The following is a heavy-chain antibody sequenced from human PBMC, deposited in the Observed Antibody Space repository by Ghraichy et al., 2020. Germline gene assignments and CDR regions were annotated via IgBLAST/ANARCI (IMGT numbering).Heavy chain of an antibody. D-gene: IGHD6-13*01. J-gene: IGHJ5*02. CDR3: VRGQLVGNNWFDP. Sequence: GESLNISCAASGFIFRNYGMNWVRQAPGKGLEWISYIIGDTSIVHYADSVKGRFTISRDNAKDSLFLQMDSLRDDDTAVYFCVRGQLVGNNWFDPWGQGTLVTVSS. V-gene: IGHV3-48*02. CDR2: IIGDTSIV. CDR1: GFIFRNYG.